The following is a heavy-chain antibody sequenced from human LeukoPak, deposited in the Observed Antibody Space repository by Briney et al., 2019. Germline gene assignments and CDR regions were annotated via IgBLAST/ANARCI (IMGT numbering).Heavy chain of an antibody. D-gene: IGHD4/OR15-4a*01. CDR1: GYTFSDYY. Sequence: ASVKVSCKASGYTFSDYYIHWVRQAPGQGLEWMGWIDPNSGGTDYAQKFQGRVSMTSDPSISTAYMELSSLRSDDSAVYYCASGAFDYWGQGTLFTVSS. J-gene: IGHJ4*02. CDR3: ASGAFDY. V-gene: IGHV1-2*02. CDR2: IDPNSGGT.